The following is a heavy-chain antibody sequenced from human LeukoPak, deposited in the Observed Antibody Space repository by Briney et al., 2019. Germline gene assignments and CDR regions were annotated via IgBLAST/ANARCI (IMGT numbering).Heavy chain of an antibody. Sequence: SETLSLTCAVYGGSFSGYYWSWIRQPPGKGLEWIGEINHSGSTNYNPSLKSRVTISVDTPKNQFSLKLSSVTAADTAVYYCARASTVVTGGWFDPWGQGTLVTVSS. J-gene: IGHJ5*02. CDR3: ARASTVVTGGWFDP. CDR1: GGSFSGYY. CDR2: INHSGST. D-gene: IGHD2-21*02. V-gene: IGHV4-34*01.